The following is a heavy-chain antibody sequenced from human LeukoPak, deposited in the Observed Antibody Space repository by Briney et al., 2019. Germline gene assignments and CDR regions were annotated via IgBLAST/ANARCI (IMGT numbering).Heavy chain of an antibody. Sequence: SETLSLTCSVSGGSISGHYWNWIRQPAGKGLEWIGRIYTGGNTNYNPSLKSRVTMSVDTSKTQFSLNLASVTAADTAVYYCARGSGSNYYDYWGQGTLVTVSS. V-gene: IGHV4-4*07. J-gene: IGHJ4*02. CDR2: IYTGGNT. D-gene: IGHD6-25*01. CDR1: GGSISGHY. CDR3: ARGSGSNYYDY.